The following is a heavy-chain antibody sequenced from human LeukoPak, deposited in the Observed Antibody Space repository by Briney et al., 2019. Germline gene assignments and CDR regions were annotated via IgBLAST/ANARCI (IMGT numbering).Heavy chain of an antibody. J-gene: IGHJ2*01. CDR2: IRNDGTTT. CDR1: GFTFSTYW. CDR3: VRLYKIEGADL. Sequence: PGGSLRLSCAASGFTFSTYWMHWVRQTPGKGLVWGSSIRNDGTTTNYADSVKGRFTISRDNAKNTLYLQMNSLRAEDTAVYYCVRLYKIEGADLWGRGALVTVSS. D-gene: IGHD1-14*01. V-gene: IGHV3-74*01.